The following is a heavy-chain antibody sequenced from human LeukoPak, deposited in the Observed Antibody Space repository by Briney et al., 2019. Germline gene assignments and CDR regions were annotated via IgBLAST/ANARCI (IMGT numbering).Heavy chain of an antibody. V-gene: IGHV3-74*01. J-gene: IGHJ4*02. D-gene: IGHD6-13*01. Sequence: GGSLRLSCAVSGFTFSSSWMHWVRQAPGKGLVWVSHIKTDWSTTAYADSVKGRFTISRDNAKNTLYLQMNSLRAEDTGVYYCARGALGQQLVLGYWGQGTLVTVSS. CDR2: IKTDWSTT. CDR3: ARGALGQQLVLGY. CDR1: GFTFSSSW.